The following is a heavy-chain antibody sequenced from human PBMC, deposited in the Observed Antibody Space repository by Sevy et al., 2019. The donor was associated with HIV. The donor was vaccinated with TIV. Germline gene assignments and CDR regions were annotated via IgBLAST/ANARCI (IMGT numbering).Heavy chain of an antibody. CDR2: FSFGCGKI. J-gene: IGHJ4*02. CDR3: AGEGCSKPHDY. CDR1: GFTFSSYA. Sequence: GGSLRLSCAASGFTFSSYAMSWVRQAPGKGLEWVSTFSFGCGKINYAHSVKGRFTISRDNSKNTLYLQMHSLRAEDTAVYYCAGEGCSKPHDYWGQGTLVTVSS. D-gene: IGHD3-10*02. V-gene: IGHV3-23*01.